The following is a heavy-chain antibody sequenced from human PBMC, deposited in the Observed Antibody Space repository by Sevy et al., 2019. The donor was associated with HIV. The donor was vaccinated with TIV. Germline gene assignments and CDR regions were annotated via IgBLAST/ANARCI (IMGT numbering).Heavy chain of an antibody. J-gene: IGHJ6*03. Sequence: GGSLRLSCAASVFTFSSYAISWVRQAPGKGLEWVSAISGSGGSTYYADSVKGRFTISRDNSKNTLYLQMNSLRAEDTAVYYCAKPTGTTYYYYMDVWGKGTTVTVSS. CDR1: VFTFSSYA. V-gene: IGHV3-23*01. D-gene: IGHD1-1*01. CDR3: AKPTGTTYYYYMDV. CDR2: ISGSGGST.